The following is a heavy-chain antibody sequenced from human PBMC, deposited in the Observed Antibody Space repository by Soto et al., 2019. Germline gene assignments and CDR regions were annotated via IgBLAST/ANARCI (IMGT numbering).Heavy chain of an antibody. CDR1: GYSFTTYY. CDR2: INPSGGST. CDR3: ARGDCTNGVCYTDYFDY. Sequence: ASVKVSCKASGYSFTTYYMHWVRQAPGQGLEWMGIINPSGGSTRYAQEFQGRVTMTRDTSTSTVYMELSSLRSEDTAVYYCARGDCTNGVCYTDYFDYWGQGTLVTVSS. V-gene: IGHV1-46*01. D-gene: IGHD2-8*01. J-gene: IGHJ4*02.